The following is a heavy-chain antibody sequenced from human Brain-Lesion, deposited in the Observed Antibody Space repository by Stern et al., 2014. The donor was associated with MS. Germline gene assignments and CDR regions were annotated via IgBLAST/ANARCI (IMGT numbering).Heavy chain of an antibody. CDR2: IFNSGST. J-gene: IGHJ6*02. D-gene: IGHD2-2*01. Sequence: VQLVESGPGLVKPSQTLSLSCTVSGGSISSGGYYWSWIRQPAGKGLEWIGRIFNSGSTSYNPSLKSRVTISIDTSQNQFSLSRNSMTAADTAVYYCARGRVVPGFQYYATDVWGQGTTVIVSS. V-gene: IGHV4-61*02. CDR3: ARGRVVPGFQYYATDV. CDR1: GGSISSGGYY.